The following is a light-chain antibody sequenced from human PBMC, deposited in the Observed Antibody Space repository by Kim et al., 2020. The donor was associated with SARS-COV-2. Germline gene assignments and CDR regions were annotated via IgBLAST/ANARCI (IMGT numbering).Light chain of an antibody. CDR2: KAS. J-gene: IGKJ2*01. CDR1: QSISNW. CDR3: QQYFNYMYT. V-gene: IGKV1-5*03. Sequence: DIQMTQFPSTLSASIGDRVTITCRASQSISNWLAWYQQQPGKAPKLLIYKASTLETGVPSRFSGSGSGTEFTLTISGLQPDDFGTYFCQQYFNYMYTFGQGTKVDIK.